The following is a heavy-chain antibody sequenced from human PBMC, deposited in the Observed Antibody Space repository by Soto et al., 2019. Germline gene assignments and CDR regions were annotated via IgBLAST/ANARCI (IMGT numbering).Heavy chain of an antibody. J-gene: IGHJ4*02. Sequence: QITLKESGPTLVKPTQTLTLTCTFSGVSLSTTGVGVGWIRQPPGKALEWLALIYWDDDRRYSPSLKSRLTITTDTPKNQVVLTLTNVDPVDTATYYCAHSASVPCCYYFDYWGQGTLVTVSS. CDR2: IYWDDDR. CDR1: GVSLSTTGVG. CDR3: AHSASVPCCYYFDY. D-gene: IGHD1-26*01. V-gene: IGHV2-5*02.